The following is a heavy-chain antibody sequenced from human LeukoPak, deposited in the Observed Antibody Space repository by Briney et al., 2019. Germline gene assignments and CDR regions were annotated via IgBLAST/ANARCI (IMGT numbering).Heavy chain of an antibody. J-gene: IGHJ6*02. CDR1: GFTFSSYS. CDR2: ISSSSSYI. V-gene: IGHV3-21*01. CDR3: ARAHRRGYDSWSGHPNPHYYGMDV. Sequence: PGRSLRLSCAASGFTFSSYSMNWVRQAPGNGLEWVSSISSSSSYIYYADSVKGRFTISRDNAKNSLYLQMNSLRAEDTAVYYCARAHRRGYDSWSGHPNPHYYGMDVWGQGTTVTVSS. D-gene: IGHD3-3*01.